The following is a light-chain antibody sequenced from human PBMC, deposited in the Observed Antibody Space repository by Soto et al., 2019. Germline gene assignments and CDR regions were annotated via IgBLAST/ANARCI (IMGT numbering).Light chain of an antibody. Sequence: QSVLTQPASVSGSPGQSITISCTGTSSDVGGYDDVSWYQQHPGKAPKLMIYDVSNRPSGVSNRFSGSKSANTASLTISGLQADDEADYYCSSQTSSSTLFGTGTKVTVL. J-gene: IGLJ1*01. CDR3: SSQTSSSTL. V-gene: IGLV2-14*01. CDR2: DVS. CDR1: SSDVGGYDD.